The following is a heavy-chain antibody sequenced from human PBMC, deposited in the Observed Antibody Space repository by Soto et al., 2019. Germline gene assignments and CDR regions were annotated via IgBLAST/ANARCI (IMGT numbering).Heavy chain of an antibody. CDR1: GRSINSYY. D-gene: IGHD3-22*01. J-gene: IGHJ4*02. CDR2: IYDSGIT. Sequence: QVQLQESGPGLMKPSETLSLTCNVSGRSINSYYWSWVRQPPGKGLEWIGYIYDSGITSYNPSLKSRVTMSADTSKNQFSLKLTSVTGADTAVYYCARTYDSNGYANEFDSWGQGILVTVSS. CDR3: ARTYDSNGYANEFDS. V-gene: IGHV4-59*01.